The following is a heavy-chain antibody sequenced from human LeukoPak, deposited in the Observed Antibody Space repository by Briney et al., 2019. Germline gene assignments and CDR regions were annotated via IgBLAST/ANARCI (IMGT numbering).Heavy chain of an antibody. Sequence: SVKVSCKASGGTFSSYAISWVRQAPGQGLEWMGGIIPIFGTANYAQKFQGRVTITTDESTSTAYMELSSLRSEDTAVYYCARGRGYCSSTSCYKRGYYYYYMDVWGKGTTVTVSS. CDR3: ARGRGYCSSTSCYKRGYYYYYMDV. V-gene: IGHV1-69*05. CDR1: GGTFSSYA. D-gene: IGHD2-2*02. J-gene: IGHJ6*03. CDR2: IIPIFGTA.